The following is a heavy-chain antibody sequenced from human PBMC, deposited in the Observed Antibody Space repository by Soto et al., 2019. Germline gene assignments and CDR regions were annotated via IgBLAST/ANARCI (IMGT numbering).Heavy chain of an antibody. D-gene: IGHD3-3*01. V-gene: IGHV1-8*01. CDR2: MNPNSGNT. CDR3: ESPARNYDFWTSYSFDI. Sequence: QVQLVQSGAEVKKPGASVKVSCKASGYTFTSYDINWVRQATGQGLEWMGWMNPNSGNTGYAQKFQGRVTMTRNTSISTAYMALISLRSEETAVYYCESPARNYDFWTSYSFDIWGQGTMVTVSS. CDR1: GYTFTSYD. J-gene: IGHJ3*02.